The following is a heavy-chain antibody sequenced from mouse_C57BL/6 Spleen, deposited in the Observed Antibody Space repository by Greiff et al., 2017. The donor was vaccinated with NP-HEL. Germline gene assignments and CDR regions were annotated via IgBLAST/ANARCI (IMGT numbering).Heavy chain of an antibody. J-gene: IGHJ3*01. Sequence: DVQLQESGPGLVKPSQSLSLTCSVTGYSITSGYYWNWIRQFPGNKLEWMGYISYDGSNNYNPSLKNRISITRDTSKNQFFLKLNSVTTEDTATYYCARAGGSSPWFAYWGQGTLVTVSA. CDR3: ARAGGSSPWFAY. D-gene: IGHD1-1*01. CDR1: GYSITSGYY. V-gene: IGHV3-6*01. CDR2: ISYDGSN.